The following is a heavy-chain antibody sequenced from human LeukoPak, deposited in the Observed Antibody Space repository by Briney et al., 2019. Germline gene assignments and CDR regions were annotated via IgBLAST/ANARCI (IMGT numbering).Heavy chain of an antibody. D-gene: IGHD1-14*01. CDR3: ARGLWYNYYFDY. CDR2: IYTSGST. J-gene: IGHJ4*02. Sequence: SETLSLTCTVSGGSISSGSYYWSWIRQPAGKGLEWIGRIYTSGSTNYNPSLKSRVTMSVDTSKNQFSLKLSSVTAADTAVYYCARGLWYNYYFDYWGQGTLVTVSS. V-gene: IGHV4-61*02. CDR1: GGSISSGSYY.